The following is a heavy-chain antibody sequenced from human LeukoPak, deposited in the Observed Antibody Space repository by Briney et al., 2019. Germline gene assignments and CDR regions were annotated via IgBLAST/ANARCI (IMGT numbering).Heavy chain of an antibody. CDR3: ARELHNWFDP. Sequence: GASVTVSCKASGDTFSSYAISWVRQAPGQGLEWMGGIIPIFGTANYAQKFQGRVTITRDESTSTAYMELSSLRSEDAAVYYCARELHNWFDPWGQGTLVTISS. CDR2: IIPIFGTA. J-gene: IGHJ5*02. V-gene: IGHV1-69*05. CDR1: GDTFSSYA.